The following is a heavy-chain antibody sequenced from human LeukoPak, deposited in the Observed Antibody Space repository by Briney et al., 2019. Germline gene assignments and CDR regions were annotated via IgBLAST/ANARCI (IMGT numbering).Heavy chain of an antibody. D-gene: IGHD3-22*01. J-gene: IGHJ4*02. CDR1: GGSISGYY. V-gene: IGHV4-59*01. CDR2: IYYNGRT. Sequence: SETLSLICTVSGGSISGYYWTWVRQPPGKGLEWIGYIYYNGRTNYNPSLESRVTMSVDTSKNQFSLKVSSVTAADTAVYYCATTSGIVARDYWGQGFLVTVSS. CDR3: ATTSGIVARDY.